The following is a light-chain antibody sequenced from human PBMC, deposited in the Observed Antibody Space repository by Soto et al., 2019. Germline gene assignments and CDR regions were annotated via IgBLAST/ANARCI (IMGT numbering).Light chain of an antibody. CDR2: DAS. V-gene: IGKV3-15*01. J-gene: IGKJ1*01. Sequence: EIVMTQSPATLSVSPGETATLSCRASQSISSHLAWYQQKPGQAPRLLMHDASARATGIPARFSGSGSGTEFTLTISSLQSEDFAVYYCQQYHYWWTVGQGTKVEIK. CDR3: QQYHYWWT. CDR1: QSISSH.